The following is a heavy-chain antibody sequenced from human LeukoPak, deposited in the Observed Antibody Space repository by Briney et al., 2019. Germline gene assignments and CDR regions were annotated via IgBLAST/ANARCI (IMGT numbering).Heavy chain of an antibody. CDR1: GYSISSGYY. J-gene: IGHJ6*03. Sequence: SETLSLTCTVSGYSISSGYYWSWIRQPPGKGLEWIGNIYYSGSTNYNPSLKSRVTISVDTSKNQFSLKLSSVTAADTAVYYCTRGSIAYYYMDVRGKGTTVTISS. CDR3: TRGSIAYYYMDV. CDR2: IYYSGST. D-gene: IGHD3-22*01. V-gene: IGHV4-61*01.